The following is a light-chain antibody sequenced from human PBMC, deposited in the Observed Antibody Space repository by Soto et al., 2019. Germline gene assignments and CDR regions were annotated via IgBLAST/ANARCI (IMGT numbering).Light chain of an antibody. Sequence: QAVLTQSPSASASLGASGKLTCTRSSGHSSYAIAWHQQQPEKGPRYLMKLNSDGSHSKGDGIPDRFSGSSSGAERYLTISSLQSEDEADYYCQTWGTGILVFGGGTKLTVL. CDR2: LNSDGSH. J-gene: IGLJ3*02. CDR1: SGHSSYA. V-gene: IGLV4-69*01. CDR3: QTWGTGILV.